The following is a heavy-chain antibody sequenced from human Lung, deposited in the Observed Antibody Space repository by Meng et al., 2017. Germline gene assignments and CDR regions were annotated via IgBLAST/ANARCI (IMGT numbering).Heavy chain of an antibody. V-gene: IGHV1-2*06. CDR3: ARDEDISAAGKLFGDY. Sequence: VRLGESGAEVNKPRASVKVPGKPSGYHFPDYWLHWVRRAPGQGLEWMGRINPKSGDTHYAQRFQGRVTMTGDTSISTAYMELSGLRSDDTAMYYCARDEDISAAGKLFGDYWGQGTLVTVSS. D-gene: IGHD6-13*01. J-gene: IGHJ4*02. CDR2: INPKSGDT. CDR1: GYHFPDYW.